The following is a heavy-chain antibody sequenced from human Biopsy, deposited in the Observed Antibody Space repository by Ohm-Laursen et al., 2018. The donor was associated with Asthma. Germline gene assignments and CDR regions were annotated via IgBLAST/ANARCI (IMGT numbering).Heavy chain of an antibody. D-gene: IGHD1-14*01. V-gene: IGHV3-30*04. CDR1: EFNLNTYT. CDR3: ARDAGMNLAPGHWSFDL. J-gene: IGHJ2*01. CDR2: ISYDGKFE. Sequence: SLRLSCTASEFNLNTYTLSWVRQAPGQGLAWLSTISYDGKFEYFADSVKGRFTISRDYSKNTFYLHMRSLRLEDTALYFCARDAGMNLAPGHWSFDLWGRGTLLTVSS.